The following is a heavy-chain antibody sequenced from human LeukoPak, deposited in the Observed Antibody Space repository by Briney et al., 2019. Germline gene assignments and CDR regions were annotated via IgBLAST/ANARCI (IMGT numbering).Heavy chain of an antibody. CDR2: IYYSGST. Sequence: SETLSLTCTVSGGSISSYYWSWIRQPPGKGLEWIGYIYYSGSTNYNPSLKSRVTISVDTSKNQFSLKLRSVTAADTAVYYCVTGGSPYSYYYYMDVWGKGTTVTVPS. CDR1: GGSISSYY. D-gene: IGHD5-12*01. V-gene: IGHV4-59*01. CDR3: VTGGSPYSYYYYMDV. J-gene: IGHJ6*03.